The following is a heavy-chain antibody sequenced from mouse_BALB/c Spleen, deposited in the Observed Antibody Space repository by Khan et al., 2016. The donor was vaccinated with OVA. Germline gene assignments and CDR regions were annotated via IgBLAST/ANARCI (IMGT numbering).Heavy chain of an antibody. CDR1: GDSITSGY. D-gene: IGHD2-14*01. CDR3: ARWNYRYDVWYDF. Sequence: EVQLQESGPCLVKPSQTLSLTCSVTGDSITSGYWNWIRKFPGNKLEYMGYISSSDSTFYNPSLKSRISITRDTSKNQYYLQLNSVTTEDTATCDCARWNYRYDVWYDFWGQHPTLTVSS. V-gene: IGHV3-8*02. CDR2: ISSSDST. J-gene: IGHJ2*01.